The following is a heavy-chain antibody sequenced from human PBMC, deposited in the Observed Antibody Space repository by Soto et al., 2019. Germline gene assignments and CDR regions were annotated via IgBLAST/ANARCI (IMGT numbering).Heavy chain of an antibody. V-gene: IGHV4-34*01. D-gene: IGHD3-9*01. J-gene: IGHJ4*02. Sequence: QVQLQQWGAGLLKPSETLSLTCAVYGGSFSGYYWSWIRQPPGKGLEWIGEINHSGSTNYNPSLTSRXXIXVXXSKNQFSLKLSSVTAADTAVYYCASRDWLSTPLDYWGQGTLVTVSS. CDR2: INHSGST. CDR3: ASRDWLSTPLDY. CDR1: GGSFSGYY.